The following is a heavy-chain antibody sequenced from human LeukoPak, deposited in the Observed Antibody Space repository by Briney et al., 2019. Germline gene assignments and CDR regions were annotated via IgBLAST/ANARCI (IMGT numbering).Heavy chain of an antibody. D-gene: IGHD6-19*01. CDR2: IYYSGST. CDR1: GGSISSSSYY. CDR3: ARRYSSGWYGY. J-gene: IGHJ4*02. Sequence: SETLSLTCTVSGGSISSSSYYWGWIRQPPGKGLGWIGSIYYSGSTYYNPSLKSRVTISVDTSKNQFSLKLSSVTAADTAVYYCARRYSSGWYGYWGQGTLVTVSS. V-gene: IGHV4-39*01.